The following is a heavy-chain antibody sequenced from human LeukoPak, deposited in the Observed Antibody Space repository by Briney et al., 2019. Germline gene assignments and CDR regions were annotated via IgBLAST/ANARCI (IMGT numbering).Heavy chain of an antibody. CDR1: GGSFSGYY. V-gene: IGHV4-34*01. J-gene: IGHJ6*03. Sequence: KPSETLSLTCAVYGGSFSGYYWSWIRQPPGKWLEWIGEINHSGSTNYNPSLKSRVTISVDTSKNQFSLKLSSVTAADTAVYYCARRRVGYSYGYLGYYYYYMDVWGKGTTVTVSS. D-gene: IGHD5-18*01. CDR2: INHSGST. CDR3: ARRRVGYSYGYLGYYYYYMDV.